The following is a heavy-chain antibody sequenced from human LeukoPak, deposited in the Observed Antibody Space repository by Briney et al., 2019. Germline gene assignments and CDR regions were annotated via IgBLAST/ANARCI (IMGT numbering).Heavy chain of an antibody. CDR2: IFYSGST. J-gene: IGHJ3*02. CDR1: GGSISSYY. CDR3: ARAALIYYDTSGYSDAFDI. V-gene: IGHV4-59*01. Sequence: SETLSLTCTVSGGSISSYYWSWIRQPPGKGLEWIGYIFYSGSTNYSPSLKSRVTISLATSRDQFSLKLDSVTAADTAVYYCARAALIYYDTSGYSDAFDIWGQGTVVTVSS. D-gene: IGHD3-22*01.